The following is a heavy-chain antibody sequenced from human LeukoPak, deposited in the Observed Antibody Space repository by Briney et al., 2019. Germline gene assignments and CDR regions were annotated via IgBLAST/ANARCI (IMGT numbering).Heavy chain of an antibody. V-gene: IGHV1-46*01. Sequence: ASVNVSCKASGYTFTSYYMHWVRQAPGQGLEWMGIINPSGGSTSYAQKFQGRVTMTRDTSTSTVYMELSSLRSEDTAVYYCARIGGSGYYYYGMDVWGQGTTVTVSS. J-gene: IGHJ6*02. CDR2: INPSGGST. D-gene: IGHD3-22*01. CDR3: ARIGGSGYYYYGMDV. CDR1: GYTFTSYY.